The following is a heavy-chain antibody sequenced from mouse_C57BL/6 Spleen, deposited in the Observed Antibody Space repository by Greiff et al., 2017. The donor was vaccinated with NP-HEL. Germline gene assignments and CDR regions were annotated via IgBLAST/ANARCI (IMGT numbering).Heavy chain of an antibody. CDR1: GFTFNTYA. Sequence: GGGLVQPKGSLKLSCAASGFTFNTYAMHWVRQAPGKGLEWVARIRSKSSNYATYYADSVKDRFTISRDDSQSMLYLQMNNLKTEDTAMYCGVGEGYYGSSLYAMDYWGQGTSVTVSS. D-gene: IGHD1-1*01. CDR3: VGEGYYGSSLYAMDY. CDR2: IRSKSSNYAT. V-gene: IGHV10-3*01. J-gene: IGHJ4*01.